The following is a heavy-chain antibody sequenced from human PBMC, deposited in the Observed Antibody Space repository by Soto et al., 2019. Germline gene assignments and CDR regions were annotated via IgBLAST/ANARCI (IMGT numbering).Heavy chain of an antibody. D-gene: IGHD1-1*01. J-gene: IGHJ3*02. Sequence: EVQLLESGGGLVQPGGSLRLSCAASGFTFRTYAMTWVRQAPGQGLEWVSGISDNGGTTYYADSVKGRFTISRDNSRSALYLQMNSLRAEDTALYYCAKGRGTGATRLGAFDIWGQGTMVTVSS. CDR1: GFTFRTYA. V-gene: IGHV3-23*01. CDR3: AKGRGTGATRLGAFDI. CDR2: ISDNGGTT.